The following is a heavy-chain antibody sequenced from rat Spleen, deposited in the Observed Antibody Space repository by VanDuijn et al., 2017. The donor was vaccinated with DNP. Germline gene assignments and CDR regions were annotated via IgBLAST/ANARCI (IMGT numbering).Heavy chain of an antibody. D-gene: IGHD3-8*01. CDR2: ITNTGDGS. J-gene: IGHJ2*01. Sequence: EVQLVESGGGPAQPGRSLKLSCVASGFIFSNYWMTWIRQAPGKGLEWVASITNTGDGSYYSDSVKGRFSISRDNTKSTLYLQLKSLRSEDTATYYCTSNPHIRTAAPFDYWGPGVMVTVSS. CDR1: GFIFSNYW. CDR3: TSNPHIRTAAPFDY. V-gene: IGHV5-31*01.